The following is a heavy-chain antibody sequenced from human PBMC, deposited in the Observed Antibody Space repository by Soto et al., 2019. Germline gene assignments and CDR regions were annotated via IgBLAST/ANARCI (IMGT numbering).Heavy chain of an antibody. V-gene: IGHV2-70*04. CDR1: GFSLSTSGMR. Sequence: SGPTLVNPTHTLTLTCTFSGFSLSTSGMRVSWIRQPPGKALEWLARIDWDDDKFYSTSLKTRLTISKDTSKNQVVLTMTNMDLVDTATYYCARYNNWFDPWGQGTLVTVSS. CDR3: ARYNNWFDP. CDR2: IDWDDDK. J-gene: IGHJ5*02.